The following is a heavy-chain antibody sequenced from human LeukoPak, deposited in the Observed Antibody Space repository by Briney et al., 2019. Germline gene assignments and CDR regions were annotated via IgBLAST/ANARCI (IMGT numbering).Heavy chain of an antibody. CDR1: GFTFSSYG. CDR2: ISYDGSNK. CDR3: ARDRPRPSMSSGSWLLRRTRNWFDP. V-gene: IGHV3-30*03. Sequence: GRSLTLSCAASGFTFSSYGMHWVRQAPGRGLEWVAVISYDGSNKFYGDSVKGRFTICRDNSKNTLYLQMNSLRAEDTAVYYCARDRPRPSMSSGSWLLRRTRNWFDPWGQGTLVTVSS. J-gene: IGHJ5*02. D-gene: IGHD6-13*01.